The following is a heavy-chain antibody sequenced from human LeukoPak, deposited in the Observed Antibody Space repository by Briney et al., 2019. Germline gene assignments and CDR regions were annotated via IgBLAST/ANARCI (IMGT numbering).Heavy chain of an antibody. CDR1: GFTFTDYY. CDR3: ARKQRLTGATKIAFNI. D-gene: IGHD5-24*01. CDR2: VNPNNGDT. J-gene: IGHJ3*02. Sequence: ASVKVSCKASGFTFTDYYLHWLRHAAGQGLECLGWVNPNNGDTDYAQKFQGRVTMTRDTSIRTAYMALSRLTSDDTAVYYCARKQRLTGATKIAFNIWGQGTMLTVSS. V-gene: IGHV1-2*02.